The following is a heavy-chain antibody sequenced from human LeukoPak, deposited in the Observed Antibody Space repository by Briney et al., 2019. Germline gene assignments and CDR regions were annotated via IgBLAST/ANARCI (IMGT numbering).Heavy chain of an antibody. CDR3: ARIRWELLPQDGAFDI. CDR1: GYTFTSYD. D-gene: IGHD1-26*01. J-gene: IGHJ3*02. Sequence: ASVKVSCKASGYTFTSYDIYWVRQAPGQGLEWMGWMNPNSGNTGYAQKFQGRVTMTRNTSISTAYMELSSLRSEDTAVYYCARIRWELLPQDGAFDIWGQGTMVTVSS. V-gene: IGHV1-8*01. CDR2: MNPNSGNT.